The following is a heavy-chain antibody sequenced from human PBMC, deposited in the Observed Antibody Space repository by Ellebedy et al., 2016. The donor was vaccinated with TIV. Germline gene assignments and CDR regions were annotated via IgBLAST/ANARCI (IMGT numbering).Heavy chain of an antibody. D-gene: IGHD6-6*01. Sequence: SVRGRFTISRDNSKNTLYVEMNSLRGDDTAVYHCARGGGSSVGWFDPWGQGTLVTVSS. CDR3: ARGGGSSVGWFDP. V-gene: IGHV3-30*07. J-gene: IGHJ5*02.